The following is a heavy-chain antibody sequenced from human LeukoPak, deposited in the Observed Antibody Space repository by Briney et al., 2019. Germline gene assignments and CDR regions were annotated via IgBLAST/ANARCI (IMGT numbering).Heavy chain of an antibody. D-gene: IGHD3-22*01. V-gene: IGHV4-4*08. CDR1: GDSFSYFY. CDR3: AREAGSYDSSGYYSLYYSFDY. J-gene: IGHJ4*02. CDR2: IYNSGST. Sequence: SETLSLTCTVSGDSFSYFYWSWIRQPPGKGLEWIGYIYNSGSTNYNPSLKSRVTMSVDTSKNQFSLKLTSVTAADTAVYYCAREAGSYDSSGYYSLYYSFDYWGQGTLVTVSS.